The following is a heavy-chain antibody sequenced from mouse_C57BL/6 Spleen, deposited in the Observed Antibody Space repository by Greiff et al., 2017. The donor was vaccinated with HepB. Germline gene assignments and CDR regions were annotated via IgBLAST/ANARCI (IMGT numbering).Heavy chain of an antibody. CDR1: GYTFTSYW. CDR3: AREGGYGSGGFAY. V-gene: IGHV1-52*01. J-gene: IGHJ3*01. CDR2: IDPSDSET. D-gene: IGHD1-1*01. Sequence: QVQLQQPGAELVRPGSSVKLSCKASGYTFTSYWMHWVKQRPIQGLEWIGNIDPSDSETHYNQKFKDKATLTVDKSSSTAYMQLSSLTSEDSAVYYCAREGGYGSGGFAYWGQGTLVTVSA.